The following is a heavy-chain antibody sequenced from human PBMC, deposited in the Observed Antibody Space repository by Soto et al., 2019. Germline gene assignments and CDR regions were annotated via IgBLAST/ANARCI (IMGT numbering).Heavy chain of an antibody. CDR3: ARGPNYSGSCSNVPLDY. J-gene: IGHJ4*02. CDR1: GYTFTGYY. Sequence: ASVKVSCKASGYTFTGYYMHWVRQAPGQGLEWMGWINPNSGGTNYAQKFQGWVTMTRDTSISTAYMELSRLRSDDTAVYYCARGPNYSGSCSNVPLDYWGQGTLVTVSS. D-gene: IGHD1-26*01. CDR2: INPNSGGT. V-gene: IGHV1-2*04.